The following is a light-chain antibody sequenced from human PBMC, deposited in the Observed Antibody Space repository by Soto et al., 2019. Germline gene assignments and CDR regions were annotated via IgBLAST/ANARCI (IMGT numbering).Light chain of an antibody. Sequence: QSALTQPASVSGSPGQSITISCTGTSSDVGAYDFVSWYQQHPDKAPKLIIYEVSNRPSGVSNRFSGSKSVNTATLTIAGLEAEDEADYYWSSYTSSSTRVFGTGTKVTVL. J-gene: IGLJ1*01. CDR3: SSYTSSSTRV. V-gene: IGLV2-14*03. CDR2: EVS. CDR1: SSDVGAYDF.